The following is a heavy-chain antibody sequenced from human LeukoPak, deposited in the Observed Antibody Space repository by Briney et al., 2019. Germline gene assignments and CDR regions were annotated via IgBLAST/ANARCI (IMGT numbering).Heavy chain of an antibody. V-gene: IGHV1-18*01. D-gene: IGHD6-19*01. Sequence: ASVKVSCKASGYTFTSYGISWVRQAPGQGLEWMGWISAYNGNTNYAQKLQGRVTMTTDTSTSTAYMELRSLRSDDTAVYYCARVRYSSGWYPYIDYWGQGTLVTVSS. CDR3: ARVRYSSGWYPYIDY. J-gene: IGHJ4*02. CDR2: ISAYNGNT. CDR1: GYTFTSYG.